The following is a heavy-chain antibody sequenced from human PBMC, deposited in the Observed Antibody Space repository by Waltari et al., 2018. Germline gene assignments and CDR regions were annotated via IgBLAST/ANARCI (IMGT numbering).Heavy chain of an antibody. Sequence: QLQLQESGPGLVKPSETLSLTCTVSGGSISSSSYYWGWIRQPPGKGLEWIGSIYHSGSTYYNPSLKSRVTISVDTSKNQFSLKLSSVTAADTAVYDCARHFRGGNSADAFDIWGQGTMVTVSS. J-gene: IGHJ3*02. CDR3: ARHFRGGNSADAFDI. CDR2: IYHSGST. CDR1: GGSISSSSYY. V-gene: IGHV4-39*01. D-gene: IGHD2-21*02.